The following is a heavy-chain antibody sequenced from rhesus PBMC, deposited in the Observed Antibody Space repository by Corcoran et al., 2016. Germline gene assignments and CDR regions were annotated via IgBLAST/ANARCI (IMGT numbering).Heavy chain of an antibody. CDR3: ARDSTGLDC. V-gene: IGHV3-178*01. D-gene: IGHD3-28*01. J-gene: IGHJ4*01. Sequence: EVQLVESGGGLAKPGGSLSLSCAASGFTSSDSYMDWVRQAPGKGLEWVSRISNGGYSTWFADSVKGRFTISRENAKNTLYLQMDSLRAEDTAVYYCARDSTGLDCWGQGVLVTVSS. CDR1: GFTSSDSY. CDR2: ISNGGYST.